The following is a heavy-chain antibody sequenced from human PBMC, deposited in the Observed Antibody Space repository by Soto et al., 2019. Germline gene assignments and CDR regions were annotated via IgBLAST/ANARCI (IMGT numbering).Heavy chain of an antibody. CDR3: AKLGPIINMEIDY. CDR2: ITDTGVNT. J-gene: IGHJ4*02. D-gene: IGHD3-10*01. V-gene: IGHV3-23*01. Sequence: GSLRLSCAASGFTFNSYAMSWVRQAPGKGLEWVSTITDTGVNTYYANSVKGRFTISRDNSKNTLYLQMNSLRAEDTAVYYCAKLGPIINMEIDYCGQGTLVTVSS. CDR1: GFTFNSYA.